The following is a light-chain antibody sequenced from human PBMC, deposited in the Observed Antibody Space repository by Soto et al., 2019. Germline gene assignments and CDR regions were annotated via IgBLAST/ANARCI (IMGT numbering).Light chain of an antibody. V-gene: IGKV3-11*01. CDR3: QQRNIWPPVT. CDR2: GAF. J-gene: IGKJ5*01. CDR1: PSVTTY. Sequence: EIVLTQSPATLSLSPVERATLSCRSSPSVTTYLAWYQQKPGQPPRLLIYGAFNRAAGIPARFSGSGSGTDFTLTISSLEPEDSAVYYCQQRNIWPPVTFGQGTRLEIK.